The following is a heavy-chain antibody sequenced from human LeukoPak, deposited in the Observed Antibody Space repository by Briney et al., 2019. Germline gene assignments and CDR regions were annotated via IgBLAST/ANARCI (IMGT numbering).Heavy chain of an antibody. V-gene: IGHV4-59*01. CDR2: IYYSGST. CDR3: ARDGSGYDYGFDY. Sequence: SETLSLTCTVSGGSISSYYWGWIRQPPGKGLGWIGYIYYSGSTNYNPSLTSRGTISVDTSKNQFSLKLSSVTAADTAVYYCARDGSGYDYGFDYWGQGTLVTVSS. D-gene: IGHD5-12*01. J-gene: IGHJ4*02. CDR1: GGSISSYY.